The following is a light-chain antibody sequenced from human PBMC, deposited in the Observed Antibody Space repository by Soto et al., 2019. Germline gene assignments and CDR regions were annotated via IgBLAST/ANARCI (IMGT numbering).Light chain of an antibody. J-gene: IGKJ2*01. Sequence: TVLTQSPGTVFLSPGERATLYCRTSQSLKTNFLAWYQQRPGQAPRLLIYGIFNRAAGVSGRFSDSGSGTDFTLTINGLEPEDSAVYYCQHYGGSPRTFGLGTKVEVK. CDR1: QSLKTNF. V-gene: IGKV3-20*01. CDR2: GIF. CDR3: QHYGGSPRT.